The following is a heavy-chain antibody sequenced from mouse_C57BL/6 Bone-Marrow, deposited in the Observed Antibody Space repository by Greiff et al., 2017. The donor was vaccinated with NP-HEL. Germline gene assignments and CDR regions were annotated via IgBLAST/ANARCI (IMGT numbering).Heavy chain of an antibody. CDR1: GFSLTSYG. D-gene: IGHD1-1*01. CDR2: IWRGGST. Sequence: VQLQQSGPGLVQPSQSLSITCTVSGFSLTSYGVHWVRQSPGKGLAWLGVIWRGGSTDYNAAFMSRLSITKDNSNSQDFFKMNSLQADDTAIYYCAKDSLTTVAMDYWGQGTSVTVSS. CDR3: AKDSLTTVAMDY. J-gene: IGHJ4*01. V-gene: IGHV2-5*01.